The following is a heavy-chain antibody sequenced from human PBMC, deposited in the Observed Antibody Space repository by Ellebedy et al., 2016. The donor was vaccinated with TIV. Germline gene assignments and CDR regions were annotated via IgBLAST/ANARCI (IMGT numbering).Heavy chain of an antibody. V-gene: IGHV3-74*01. Sequence: GESLKISCAASGFTFDSWWMHWVRQAPGKGLVWVSRVSKDGGGTNYADFVKGRFTIARDNANNALYLQMNSLRAEDTAVYYCVRDSEKYSFDYWGQGTLVTVSS. CDR2: VSKDGGGT. CDR1: GFTFDSWW. D-gene: IGHD2/OR15-2a*01. J-gene: IGHJ4*02. CDR3: VRDSEKYSFDY.